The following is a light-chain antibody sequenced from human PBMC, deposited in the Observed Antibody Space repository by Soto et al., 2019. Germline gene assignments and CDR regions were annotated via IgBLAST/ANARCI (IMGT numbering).Light chain of an antibody. CDR2: AAS. CDR3: LQDYNYPRT. Sequence: AIQMTQSPSSLSASVGGRVTITCRAGQAIRNDLAWYQQKPGKAPKLLIYAASSLQSGVPSRFSGSGSGTDFTLTINSLQPEDFATYYCLQDYNYPRTFGQGTKVEIK. CDR1: QAIRND. V-gene: IGKV1-6*01. J-gene: IGKJ1*01.